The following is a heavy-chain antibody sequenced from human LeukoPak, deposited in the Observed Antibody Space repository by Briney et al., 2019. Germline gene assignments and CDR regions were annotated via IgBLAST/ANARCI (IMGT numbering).Heavy chain of an antibody. J-gene: IGHJ4*02. Sequence: GGSLRLSCAASGFIFSTYSMNWVRQAPGKGLEWVSYISSSSSTIYYADSVKGRFTISRDNAKNSLYLQMNSLRAEDTAVYYCAKTYDFWSGYYTGSPLGFDYWGQGTLVTVSS. V-gene: IGHV3-48*01. CDR3: AKTYDFWSGYYTGSPLGFDY. D-gene: IGHD3-3*01. CDR1: GFIFSTYS. CDR2: ISSSSSTI.